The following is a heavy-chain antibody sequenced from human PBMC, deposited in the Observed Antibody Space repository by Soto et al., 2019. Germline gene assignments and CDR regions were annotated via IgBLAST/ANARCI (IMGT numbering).Heavy chain of an antibody. CDR1: GFPFSSYA. CDR3: AKDPPWTVGPLAMDV. V-gene: IGHV3-23*01. D-gene: IGHD3-10*01. J-gene: IGHJ6*02. Sequence: EVQLLESGGGLVQPGGSVRLSCAASGFPFSSYAMSWVRQAPGKGLEWVSAISGNGAETSYADSVRGRFTISRDNSKDTLYLQMNSLRADDTAVYYCAKDPPWTVGPLAMDVWGQGTTVTVSS. CDR2: ISGNGAET.